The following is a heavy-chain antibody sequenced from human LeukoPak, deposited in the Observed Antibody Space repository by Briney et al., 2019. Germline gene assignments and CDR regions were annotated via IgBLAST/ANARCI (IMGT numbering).Heavy chain of an antibody. CDR3: ARGGCGGECPGAY. Sequence: PGGSLRLSCAASGFTFSSYGMHWVRQAPGKGLEWVAFIRYDGSNKYYADSVKGRFTISRDNSKNTLYLQMNSLRAEDTAVYYCARGGCGGECPGAYWGQGTLVTVSS. CDR2: IRYDGSNK. J-gene: IGHJ4*02. V-gene: IGHV3-30*02. D-gene: IGHD2-21*01. CDR1: GFTFSSYG.